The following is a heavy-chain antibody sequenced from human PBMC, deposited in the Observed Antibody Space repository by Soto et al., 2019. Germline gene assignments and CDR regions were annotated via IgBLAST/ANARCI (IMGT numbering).Heavy chain of an antibody. CDR1: GGSVTSDEDY. J-gene: IGHJ4*02. V-gene: IGHV4-30-4*01. CDR2: ISNSGST. D-gene: IGHD5-18*01. Sequence: SETLSLTCTVSGGSVTSDEDYWTWIRQSPGKGLEWIGYISNSGSTGYNPSLKTRLSMSVDRSKNQFTLRLTSVTAADTAVYFCATESGSTYGYFDHWGQGTQVTVS. CDR3: ATESGSTYGYFDH.